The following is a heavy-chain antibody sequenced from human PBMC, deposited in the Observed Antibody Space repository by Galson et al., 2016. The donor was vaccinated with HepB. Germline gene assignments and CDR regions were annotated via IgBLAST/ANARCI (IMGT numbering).Heavy chain of an antibody. D-gene: IGHD2-15*01. Sequence: VKVSCKASGYTFTSRGISWVRQAPGQGLEWMGWISAYDGHTNYGQKPQDRLTMTTDTSTSTAYMELRSLRSDDTAVYYCARDQAPLPGDYWGQGTLVTVSS. CDR3: ARDQAPLPGDY. CDR1: GYTFTSRG. CDR2: ISAYDGHT. J-gene: IGHJ4*02. V-gene: IGHV1-18*01.